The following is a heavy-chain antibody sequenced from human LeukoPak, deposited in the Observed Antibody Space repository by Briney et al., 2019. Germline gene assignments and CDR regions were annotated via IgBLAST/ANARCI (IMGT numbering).Heavy chain of an antibody. Sequence: GGSLRLSCAASGFTFSSYAMSWVRQAPGRGLERVSAISGSGGSTYYADSVKGRFTISRDNSKNTLYRQMNSLRAEDTAVYYCAKNYGDYVGAFDIWGQGTMVTVSS. D-gene: IGHD4-17*01. CDR1: GFTFSSYA. J-gene: IGHJ3*02. CDR3: AKNYGDYVGAFDI. V-gene: IGHV3-23*01. CDR2: ISGSGGST.